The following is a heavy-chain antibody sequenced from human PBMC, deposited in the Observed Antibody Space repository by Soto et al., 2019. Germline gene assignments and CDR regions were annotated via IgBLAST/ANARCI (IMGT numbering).Heavy chain of an antibody. CDR3: ARVHTSPYMGSGAFDI. D-gene: IGHD2-2*02. V-gene: IGHV1-69*13. Sequence: SVKVSCKASGGTFSSYAISWVRQAPGQGLEWMGGIIPIFGTANYAQKFQGRVTITADESTSTAYMELSSLRSEDTAVYYCARVHTSPYMGSGAFDIWGQGTMVTVPS. CDR1: GGTFSSYA. J-gene: IGHJ3*02. CDR2: IIPIFGTA.